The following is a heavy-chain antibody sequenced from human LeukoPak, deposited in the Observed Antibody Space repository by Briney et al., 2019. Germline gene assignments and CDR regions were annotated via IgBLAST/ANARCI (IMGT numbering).Heavy chain of an antibody. CDR2: INTDGSST. J-gene: IGHJ4*02. CDR1: GFTFSSYW. CDR3: AKTGGYNGNDPIDY. V-gene: IGHV3-74*01. D-gene: IGHD5-12*01. Sequence: GGSLRLSCAASGFTFSSYWMHWVRQAPGKGLVWVSRINTDGSSTSYADSVKGRFTISRDNAKNSLYLQMNSLRAEDTAVYYCAKTGGYNGNDPIDYWGQGTLVIVSS.